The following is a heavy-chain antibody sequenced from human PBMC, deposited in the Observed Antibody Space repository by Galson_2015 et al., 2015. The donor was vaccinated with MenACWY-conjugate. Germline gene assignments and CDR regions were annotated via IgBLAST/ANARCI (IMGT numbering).Heavy chain of an antibody. Sequence: SLRLSCAASGFTFCSYAMHWVRQAPGTGLEWVAVIWYDGSKTYYADSVKGRFTISRDNSKNTAYLQMNSLRAEDTAIYYCFAINSGIDFWGQGTLVTVSS. CDR1: GFTFCSYA. J-gene: IGHJ4*02. V-gene: IGHV3-33*01. CDR3: FAINSGIDF. D-gene: IGHD1-26*01. CDR2: IWYDGSKT.